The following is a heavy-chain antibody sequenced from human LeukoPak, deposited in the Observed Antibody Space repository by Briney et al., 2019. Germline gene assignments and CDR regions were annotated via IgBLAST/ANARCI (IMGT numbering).Heavy chain of an antibody. J-gene: IGHJ5*02. CDR2: INRDGSGT. CDR3: ARGYNNYDNNWFDP. V-gene: IGHV3-74*01. D-gene: IGHD4-11*01. CDR1: GFTFTTYW. Sequence: GSLRLSCAASGFTFTTYWMHWVRHAPGKGLVWISQINRDGSGTTYADSVKGRFTISRDNAKNTLYLQMNSLRDEDTAVYYCARGYNNYDNNWFDPWGQGTLVTVSS.